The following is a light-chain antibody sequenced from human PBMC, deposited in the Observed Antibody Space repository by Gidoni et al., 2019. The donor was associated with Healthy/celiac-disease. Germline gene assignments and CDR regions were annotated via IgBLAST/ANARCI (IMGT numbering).Light chain of an antibody. CDR2: DAS. CDR3: QQRSNWPIT. J-gene: IGKJ5*01. V-gene: IGKV3-11*01. Sequence: EIVLTQSPATLSLSPGERAPLPCRASQSISSYLAWYQQKPGQAPRLLIYDASNRATGIPARFSGSGSGTDFTLTISSLEPEDFAVYYCQQRSNWPITFXQXTRLEIK. CDR1: QSISSY.